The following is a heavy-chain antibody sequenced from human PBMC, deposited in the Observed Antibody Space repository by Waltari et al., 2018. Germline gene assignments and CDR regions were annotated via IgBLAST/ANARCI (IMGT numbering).Heavy chain of an antibody. V-gene: IGHV1-2*02. CDR1: GYTFTGYY. CDR3: ARVNPLSGAFDI. J-gene: IGHJ3*02. Sequence: QVQLVQSGAEVKKPGASVKVSCKASGYTFTGYYMHWVRQAPGQGLEWMGWINPNSGGTNYAQKIQGRVTMTRDTSISTAYMELSRLRSDDTAVYYCARVNPLSGAFDIWGQGTMVTVSS. CDR2: INPNSGGT.